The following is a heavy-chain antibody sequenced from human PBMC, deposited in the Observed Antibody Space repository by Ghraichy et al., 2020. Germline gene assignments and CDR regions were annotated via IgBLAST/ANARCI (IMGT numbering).Heavy chain of an antibody. D-gene: IGHD6-19*01. J-gene: IGHJ4*02. CDR3: ARDPRISHSSGWYHFEH. Sequence: ASVKVSCKASGYTFTTYGVTWVRQAPGQGLEWVAWISTYNGDTNYALKLQGRVTMTTDTSTSTAYLELRSLRPDDTAVYYCARDPRISHSSGWYHFEHWGQGTLVTVSS. CDR2: ISTYNGDT. CDR1: GYTFTTYG. V-gene: IGHV1-18*04.